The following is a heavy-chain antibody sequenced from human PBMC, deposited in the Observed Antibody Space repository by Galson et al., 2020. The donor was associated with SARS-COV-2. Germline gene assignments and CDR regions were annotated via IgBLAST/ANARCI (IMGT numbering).Heavy chain of an antibody. CDR3: TWTTVTLQWDF. Sequence: GGSLRLSCAASGFTFSNAWMSWVRQAPGKGLEWVGRVKSKTDGGTTDYAARVKGRFIISRDDSKNTLYLQMDSLKTEDTAVYYCTWTTVTLQWDFWGQGTQVTVSS. J-gene: IGHJ4*02. CDR1: GFTFSNAW. CDR2: VKSKTDGGTT. D-gene: IGHD4-17*01. V-gene: IGHV3-15*01.